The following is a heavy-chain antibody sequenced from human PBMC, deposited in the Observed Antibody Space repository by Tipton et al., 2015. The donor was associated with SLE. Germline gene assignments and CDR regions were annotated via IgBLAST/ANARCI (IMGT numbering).Heavy chain of an antibody. D-gene: IGHD6-6*01. J-gene: IGHJ4*02. CDR1: GGSFSGYY. V-gene: IGHV4-34*01. CDR3: ARVSDSSAPFDY. CDR2: INHSGST. Sequence: LRLSCTVDGGSFSGYYWSWIRQPPGKGLEWIGEINHSGSTNYHPSPKNRVTISVDTSKNQFSLKLSSVTAADTAVYYCARVSDSSAPFDYWGQGTLVTVSS.